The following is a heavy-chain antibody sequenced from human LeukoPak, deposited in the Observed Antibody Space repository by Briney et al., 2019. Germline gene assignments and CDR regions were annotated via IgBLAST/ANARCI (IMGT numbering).Heavy chain of an antibody. CDR1: GYTFTSYG. CDR2: ISAYNGNT. D-gene: IGHD2-8*01. CDR3: AREEMVYAIAPYYCYGMDV. V-gene: IGHV1-18*01. J-gene: IGHJ6*02. Sequence: GASVKVSCKASGYTFTSYGISWVRQAPGQGLEWMGWISAYNGNTNYAQKLQGRVTMTTDTSTSTAYMELRSLRSDDTAVYYCAREEMVYAIAPYYCYGMDVWGQGTTVTVSS.